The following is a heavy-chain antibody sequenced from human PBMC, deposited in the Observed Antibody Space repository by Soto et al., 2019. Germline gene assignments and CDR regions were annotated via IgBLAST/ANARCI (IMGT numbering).Heavy chain of an antibody. CDR1: GDTFTTYW. CDR3: ARHEGRKREGSSWSGPIYY. Sequence: GESLNISCQGSGDTFTTYWITWVRQMPGKGLEWMGRIDPTNSYITYNPSFQGHVTISADKSISTAYLPWSSLKASDTAMYYCARHEGRKREGSSWSGPIYYWGHGTPVTVS. D-gene: IGHD6-13*01. CDR2: IDPTNSYI. J-gene: IGHJ4*01. V-gene: IGHV5-10-1*01.